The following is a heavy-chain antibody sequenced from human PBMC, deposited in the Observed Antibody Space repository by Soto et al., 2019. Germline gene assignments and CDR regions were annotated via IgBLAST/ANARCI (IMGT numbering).Heavy chain of an antibody. CDR2: IYYSGST. J-gene: IGHJ4*02. Sequence: PSETLSLTCTVSGGSISSSSYYWGWIRQPPGKGLEWIGSIYYSGSTYYNPSLKSRVTISVDTSKNQFSLKLSSVTAADTAVYYCARHPGIRLGELSSTPQFDYWGQGTLVTVSS. V-gene: IGHV4-39*01. CDR3: ARHPGIRLGELSSTPQFDY. D-gene: IGHD3-16*02. CDR1: GGSISSSSYY.